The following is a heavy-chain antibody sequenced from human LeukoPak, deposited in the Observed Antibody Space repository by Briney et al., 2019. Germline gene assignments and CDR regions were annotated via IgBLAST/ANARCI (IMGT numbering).Heavy chain of an antibody. Sequence: GGSLRLSCAASGFIFSDYYMTWIRQAPGKGLEWVSYISSSDSIIYYADSVKGRFTISRDNAKNSLYLQMNSLRAEDTAVYYCAKDRVRGYGDYYYYYMDVWGKGTTVTISS. J-gene: IGHJ6*03. V-gene: IGHV3-11*01. D-gene: IGHD4-17*01. CDR1: GFIFSDYY. CDR2: ISSSDSII. CDR3: AKDRVRGYGDYYYYYMDV.